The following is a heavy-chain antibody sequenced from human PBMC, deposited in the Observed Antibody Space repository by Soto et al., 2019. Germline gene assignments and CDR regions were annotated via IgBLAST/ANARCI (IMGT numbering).Heavy chain of an antibody. D-gene: IGHD6-6*01. CDR1: GYSFTSYW. CDR2: IDPSDSYT. J-gene: IGHJ6*02. V-gene: IGHV5-10-1*01. CDR3: ASYIAARGYYGMDV. Sequence: GASLKISCKGSGYSFTSYWISWVRQMPGKGLEWMGRIDPSDSYTNYSPSFQGHVTISADKSISTAYLQWSSLKASDTAMYYCASYIAARGYYGMDVWGQGTTVTVSS.